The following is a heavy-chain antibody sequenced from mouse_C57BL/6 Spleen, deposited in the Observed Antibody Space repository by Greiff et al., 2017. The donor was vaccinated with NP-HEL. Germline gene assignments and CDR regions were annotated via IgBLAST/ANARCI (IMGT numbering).Heavy chain of an antibody. CDR1: GYTFTDYY. CDR3: AKMITTVVDAPFDY. V-gene: IGHV1-75*01. Sequence: VQLQQSGPELVKPGASVKISCKASGYTFTDYYINWVKQRPGQGLEWIGWIFPGSGSTYYNEKFKGKATLTVDKSSSTAYMLLSSLTSEDSAVYFCAKMITTVVDAPFDYWGQGTTLTVSS. CDR2: IFPGSGST. J-gene: IGHJ2*01. D-gene: IGHD1-1*01.